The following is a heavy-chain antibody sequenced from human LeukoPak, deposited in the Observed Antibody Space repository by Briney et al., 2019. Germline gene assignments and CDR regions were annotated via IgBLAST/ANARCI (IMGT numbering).Heavy chain of an antibody. J-gene: IGHJ4*02. CDR1: GGSINNYY. CDR3: ARIGRVGGYYFDH. D-gene: IGHD3-16*01. V-gene: IGHV4-59*01. Sequence: PPETLSLTCSVSGGSINNYYWIWIRQPPGKGLEWIGYIYYTGSTNYNPSLKSRVTVSVDTPKYQFSLKLRSVTAADTAVYYCARIGRVGGYYFDHWGQGTLVTVSS. CDR2: IYYTGST.